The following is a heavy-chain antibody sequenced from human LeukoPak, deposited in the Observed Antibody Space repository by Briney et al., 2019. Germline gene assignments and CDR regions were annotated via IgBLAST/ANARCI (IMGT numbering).Heavy chain of an antibody. D-gene: IGHD3-10*01. CDR3: AKTAGTGSVDS. CDR1: GFTFSDTW. Sequence: GGSLRLSCAASGFTFSDTWMHWVRQAPGKGLEWVANINQGGSETYYVDSVMGRFTISRDNTKNSLFLEMNSLRADDTAVYYCAKTAGTGSVDSWGQGILGTVSS. V-gene: IGHV3-7*01. J-gene: IGHJ4*02. CDR2: INQGGSET.